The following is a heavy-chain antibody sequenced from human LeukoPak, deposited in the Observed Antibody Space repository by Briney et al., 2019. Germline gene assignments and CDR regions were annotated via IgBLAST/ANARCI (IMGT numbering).Heavy chain of an antibody. CDR1: GGTFSSYA. J-gene: IGHJ4*02. Sequence: SVKVSCKASGGTFSSYAISWVRQAPGQGLEWMGGIIPIFGTANYAQKFQGWVTMTRDTSISTAYMELGRLRSDDTAVYYCARGGGIAAAGTRDFDYWGQGTLVTVSS. CDR2: IIPIFGTA. CDR3: ARGGGIAAAGTRDFDY. V-gene: IGHV1-69*05. D-gene: IGHD6-13*01.